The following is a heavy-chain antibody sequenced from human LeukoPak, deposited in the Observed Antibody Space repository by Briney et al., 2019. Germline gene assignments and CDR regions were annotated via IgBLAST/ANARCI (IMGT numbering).Heavy chain of an antibody. V-gene: IGHV4-59*01. CDR3: ARVKAGGTSCYSCWFDP. Sequence: ASETLSLTCTVSGGSISSYYWSWIRQPPGKGLEWIGYIYYSGSTNYNPSLKSRVTISVDTSKNQFSLKLSSVTAADTAVYYCARVKAGGTSCYSCWFDPWGQGTLVTVSS. CDR2: IYYSGST. CDR1: GGSISSYY. D-gene: IGHD2-2*01. J-gene: IGHJ5*02.